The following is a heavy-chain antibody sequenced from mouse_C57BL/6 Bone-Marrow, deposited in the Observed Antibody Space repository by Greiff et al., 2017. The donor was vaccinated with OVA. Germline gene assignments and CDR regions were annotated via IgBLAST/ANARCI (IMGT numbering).Heavy chain of an antibody. Sequence: VQLQQPGAELVKPGASVKLSCKASGYAFSSSWMNWVKQRPGKGLEWIGRIYPGDGDTNYNGKFKGKATLTADKSSSTAYMQLSSLTSEDSAVYFCAGYYYGSSYDFDYWGQGTTLTVSS. J-gene: IGHJ2*01. V-gene: IGHV1-82*01. CDR3: AGYYYGSSYDFDY. D-gene: IGHD1-1*01. CDR2: IYPGDGDT. CDR1: GYAFSSSW.